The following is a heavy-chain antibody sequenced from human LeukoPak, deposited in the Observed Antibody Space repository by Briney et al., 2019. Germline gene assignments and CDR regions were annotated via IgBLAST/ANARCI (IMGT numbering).Heavy chain of an antibody. J-gene: IGHJ4*02. CDR2: INPSGGST. D-gene: IGHD2-15*01. CDR1: GYTFTSYY. Sequence: GASVKVSCKASGYTFTSYYMHWVRQAPGQGLEWMGIINPSGGSTSYAQKFQGRVTMTRDMSTSTVYMELSGLRSDDTAVYYCAKWIEAGGYYFDYWGQGTVVTVSS. CDR3: AKWIEAGGYYFDY. V-gene: IGHV1-46*01.